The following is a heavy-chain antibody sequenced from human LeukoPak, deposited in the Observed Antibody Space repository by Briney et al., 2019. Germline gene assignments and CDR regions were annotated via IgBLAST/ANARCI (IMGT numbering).Heavy chain of an antibody. CDR1: GFTFSSYA. CDR3: AKDGYCSGGSCYSPNFDY. CDR2: ISGSGGST. Sequence: GGSLRLSCAASGFTFSSYAMSWVRQAPGKGLEWVSAISGSGGSTYYADSVKGRFTISRDNSKNTLYLQMNSLRAEDTAVYYCAKDGYCSGGSCYSPNFDYWGQGTLVTVSS. V-gene: IGHV3-23*01. D-gene: IGHD2-15*01. J-gene: IGHJ4*02.